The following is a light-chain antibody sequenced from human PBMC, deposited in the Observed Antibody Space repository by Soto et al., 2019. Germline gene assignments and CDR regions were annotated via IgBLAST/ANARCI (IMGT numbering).Light chain of an antibody. Sequence: QSALTQPASVSGSPGQSITIPCTGTSSDVGGHNSVSWYQQFPGKAPKLMIYDVTNRPSGVSDRFSGSKSGSRASLTISGLQPEDEGFYYCSSYSSDTTLVVFGGGTQLTVL. J-gene: IGLJ2*01. CDR3: SSYSSDTTLVV. CDR1: SSDVGGHNS. CDR2: DVT. V-gene: IGLV2-14*03.